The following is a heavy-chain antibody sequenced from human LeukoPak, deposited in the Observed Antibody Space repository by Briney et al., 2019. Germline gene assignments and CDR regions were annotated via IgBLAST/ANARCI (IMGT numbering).Heavy chain of an antibody. V-gene: IGHV1-69*13. Sequence: SVKVSCKASGGTFSSYAISWVRQAPGQGLEWMGGIIPIFGTANYAQKFQGRVTITADESTSTAYMELSSLRSEDTAVYYCARVNQLLYYFDYWGQGTLVTVSS. D-gene: IGHD2-2*01. CDR2: IIPIFGTA. CDR1: GGTFSSYA. J-gene: IGHJ4*02. CDR3: ARVNQLLYYFDY.